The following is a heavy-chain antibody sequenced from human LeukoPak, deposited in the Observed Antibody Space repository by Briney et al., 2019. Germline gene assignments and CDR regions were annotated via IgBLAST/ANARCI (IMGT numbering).Heavy chain of an antibody. Sequence: GGSLRLSCVASGFTFSSYNLNWVRQAPGKGLEWVSSITSSSNYIYYADSVKGRFTISRDNAKNSLYLQMNSLRVEDTAVYYCARVWGYSYSSDHWGQGTLVTVSS. V-gene: IGHV3-21*01. CDR3: ARVWGYSYSSDH. J-gene: IGHJ5*02. CDR1: GFTFSSYN. D-gene: IGHD5-18*01. CDR2: ITSSSNYI.